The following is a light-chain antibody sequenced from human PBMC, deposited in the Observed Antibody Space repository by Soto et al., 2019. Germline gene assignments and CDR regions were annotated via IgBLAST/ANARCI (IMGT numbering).Light chain of an antibody. J-gene: IGKJ1*01. V-gene: IGKV3-11*01. CDR1: QSVNNY. CDR3: QQYSTFSLT. CDR2: DTS. Sequence: EIVLTQSPATLSLSPGERATLSCRASQSVNNYLAWYQQKPGQAPRLLIYDTSDRASGIPARFSGSGSGTDFTLTISSLEPEDFAVFYCQQYSTFSLTFGQGTKVEIK.